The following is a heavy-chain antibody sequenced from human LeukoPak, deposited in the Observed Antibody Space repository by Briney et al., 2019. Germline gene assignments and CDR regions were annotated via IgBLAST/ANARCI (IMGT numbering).Heavy chain of an antibody. CDR1: GFTFSDYW. V-gene: IGHV3-7*01. CDR3: ARNRGWQQFDY. D-gene: IGHD4-23*01. Sequence: GGSLRLSCAASGFTFSDYWIDWVRQAPGKGLEWVANIKEDGREKNYLDSVKGRFTISRDNAKDSLYLQMNNLRAEDTAVYYCARNRGWQQFDYWGQGTLVTVSS. CDR2: IKEDGREK. J-gene: IGHJ4*02.